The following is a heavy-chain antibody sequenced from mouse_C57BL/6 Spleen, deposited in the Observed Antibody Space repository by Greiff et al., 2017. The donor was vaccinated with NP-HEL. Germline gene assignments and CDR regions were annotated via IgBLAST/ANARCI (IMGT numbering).Heavy chain of an antibody. D-gene: IGHD1-2*01. Sequence: EVMLVESGGDLVKPGGSLKLSCAASGFTFSSYGMSWVRQTPDKRLEWVATISSGGSYTYYPDSVKGRFTISRDNAKNTLYLQMSSLKSEDTAMYYCARSLRQDAMDYWGQGTSVTVSS. CDR3: ARSLRQDAMDY. CDR1: GFTFSSYG. CDR2: ISSGGSYT. V-gene: IGHV5-6*01. J-gene: IGHJ4*01.